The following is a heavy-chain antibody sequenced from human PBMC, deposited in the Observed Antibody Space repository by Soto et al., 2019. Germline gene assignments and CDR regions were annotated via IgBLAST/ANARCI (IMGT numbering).Heavy chain of an antibody. CDR1: GGSISAGDYY. J-gene: IGHJ5*02. CDR3: ARGDWFHP. CDR2: IYYTGTT. V-gene: IGHV4-30-4*01. Sequence: QVQLQESGPGLVKPSQTLSLTCTVSGGSISAGDYYWNWIRQPPGKGLEWIGYIYYTGTTKYNPSLKSRATLSVDTSKNRFSLNPTSVTAADSAVYYCARGDWFHPWGPGTLVTVSS.